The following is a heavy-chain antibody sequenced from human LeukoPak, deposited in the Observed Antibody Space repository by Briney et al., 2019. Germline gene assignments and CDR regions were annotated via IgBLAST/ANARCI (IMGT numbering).Heavy chain of an antibody. CDR2: IRYDGSNK. CDR3: AKETGTVRYFDY. D-gene: IGHD1-1*01. CDR1: GFTFSSYG. Sequence: GGSLRLSCAASGFTFSSYGMHWVRQAPGKGLEWVAFIRYDGSNKYYADSVKGRFTISRDNSKNTLYLQMNSLRAEDTAVYYCAKETGTVRYFDYWGQGTLVTVSS. V-gene: IGHV3-30*02. J-gene: IGHJ4*02.